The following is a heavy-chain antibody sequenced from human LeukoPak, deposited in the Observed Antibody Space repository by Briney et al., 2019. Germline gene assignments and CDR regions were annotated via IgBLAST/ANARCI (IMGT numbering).Heavy chain of an antibody. Sequence: GGSLRLSCVASGFTFSSYGMHWVRQAPGKGLEWVAVIWYDGSNKYYADSVKGRFTISRDNSKNTLYLQMNSLRAEDTAVYYCARGLYSSSSGGNWFDPWGQGTLVTVSS. D-gene: IGHD6-6*01. CDR2: IWYDGSNK. V-gene: IGHV3-33*01. CDR1: GFTFSSYG. CDR3: ARGLYSSSSGGNWFDP. J-gene: IGHJ5*02.